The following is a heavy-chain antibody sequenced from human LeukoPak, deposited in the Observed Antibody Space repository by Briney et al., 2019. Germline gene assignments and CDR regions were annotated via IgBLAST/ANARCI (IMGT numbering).Heavy chain of an antibody. CDR3: ARDWRNTGAAADIFDY. D-gene: IGHD6-13*01. CDR1: GFTLSSYW. J-gene: IGHJ4*02. Sequence: GGSLRLSCAASGFTLSSYWMHWVRQAPGKGLVWVSRINTDGSSTSYADSVKGRFTISRDNAKNTLYLQMNSLRAEDTAVYYCARDWRNTGAAADIFDYWGQGTLVTVSS. CDR2: INTDGSST. V-gene: IGHV3-74*01.